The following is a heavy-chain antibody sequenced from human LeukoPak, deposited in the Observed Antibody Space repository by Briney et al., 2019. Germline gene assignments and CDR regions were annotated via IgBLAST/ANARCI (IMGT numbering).Heavy chain of an antibody. CDR2: VYSSGST. J-gene: IGHJ3*02. Sequence: SETLSLTCTVSGGSMSEYYWIWIRQPAGKELEWIGRVYSSGSTNYNPSLTSRVTVSIDTSKNQFSLKLSSVTAADPAVYYCARVGGGAFGIWGQGTAVTVSS. CDR1: GGSMSEYY. D-gene: IGHD1-26*01. CDR3: ARVGGGAFGI. V-gene: IGHV4-4*07.